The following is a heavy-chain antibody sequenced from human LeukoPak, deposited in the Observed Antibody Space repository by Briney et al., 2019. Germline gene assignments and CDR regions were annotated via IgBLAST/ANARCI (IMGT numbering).Heavy chain of an antibody. CDR3: AKKGYYDGSGYYMYYFDH. Sequence: PGGSLRLSCAASTFIFSDYAMTWVRQAPGKGLEWVSTISGSGGTAYYADSVKGRFTISRDNSKNTLYLQMNSLRAEDTAVYYCAKKGYYDGSGYYMYYFDHWGQGTLVTVSS. V-gene: IGHV3-23*01. CDR2: ISGSGGTA. J-gene: IGHJ4*02. D-gene: IGHD3-22*01. CDR1: TFIFSDYA.